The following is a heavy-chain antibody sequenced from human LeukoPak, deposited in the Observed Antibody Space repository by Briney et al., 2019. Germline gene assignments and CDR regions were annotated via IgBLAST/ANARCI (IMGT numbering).Heavy chain of an antibody. CDR1: RFTFSDYY. Sequence: GWSLRLSRAASRFTFSDYYMAWSRQAPGKGLEWVSYISSSGSRVDYADSVKGRCTMSRDNAKKSLYLQMNSLRAEDTAVYYCARETVGVAFDSWGQGTLVTVSS. CDR2: ISSSGSRV. J-gene: IGHJ4*02. V-gene: IGHV3-11*01. D-gene: IGHD4-23*01. CDR3: ARETVGVAFDS.